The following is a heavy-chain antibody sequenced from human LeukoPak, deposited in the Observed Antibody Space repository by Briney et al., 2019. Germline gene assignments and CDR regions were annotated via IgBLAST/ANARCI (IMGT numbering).Heavy chain of an antibody. D-gene: IGHD6-19*01. Sequence: SETLSLTCTVSGGSISPYYWSWIRQPPGKGLEWIGYIYYSGSTSYNPSLRSRVTISVDTSKNQFSLKLSSATAADTAVYYCARDTSGWSDAYAWHFDLWGRGTLVTVSS. CDR2: IYYSGST. V-gene: IGHV4-59*01. J-gene: IGHJ2*01. CDR1: GGSISPYY. CDR3: ARDTSGWSDAYAWHFDL.